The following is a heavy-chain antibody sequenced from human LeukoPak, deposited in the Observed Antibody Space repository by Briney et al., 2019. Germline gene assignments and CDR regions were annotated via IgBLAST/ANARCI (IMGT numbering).Heavy chain of an antibody. CDR1: GFTFSSNS. Sequence: GGTLSLTCAASGFTFSSNSMNWFRKAPGKGLEWVSSISSSSSYIYYADSVKGRFTISRDNAKNSLYLQMNSLRAEDTAVYYCARVRYYDFWSGYYTDAFDIWGQGTMVTVSS. CDR3: ARVRYYDFWSGYYTDAFDI. D-gene: IGHD3-3*01. V-gene: IGHV3-21*01. J-gene: IGHJ3*02. CDR2: ISSSSSYI.